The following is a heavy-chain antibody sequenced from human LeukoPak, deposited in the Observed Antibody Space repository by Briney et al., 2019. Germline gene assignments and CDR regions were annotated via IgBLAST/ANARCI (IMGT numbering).Heavy chain of an antibody. CDR1: GGSISSNHW. Sequence: SETLSLTCAVSGGSISSNHWWSWVRQPPGKGLEWIGEIFHSGSTNYNPSLESRVTISVDTSKNQFSLKLTSVTAADTAVFYCAGSGYTYGITRMDFWGQGTLVTVSS. J-gene: IGHJ4*02. CDR2: IFHSGST. V-gene: IGHV4-4*02. CDR3: AGSGYTYGITRMDF. D-gene: IGHD5-18*01.